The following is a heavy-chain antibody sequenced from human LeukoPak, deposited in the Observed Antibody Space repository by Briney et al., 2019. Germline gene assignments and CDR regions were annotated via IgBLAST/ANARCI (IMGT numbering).Heavy chain of an antibody. CDR3: ASVDNDGRTSYYYMDV. CDR2: IYYSGST. Sequence: SQTLSLTCTVSGGSISSGDYYWSWIRQPPGKGLEWIGYIYYSGSTYYNPSLKSRVTISVDTSKNQFSLKLSSVTAADPAVYFYASVDNDGRTSYYYMDVWGKGTTVTVSS. CDR1: GGSISSGDYY. D-gene: IGHD3-22*01. J-gene: IGHJ6*03. V-gene: IGHV4-30-4*08.